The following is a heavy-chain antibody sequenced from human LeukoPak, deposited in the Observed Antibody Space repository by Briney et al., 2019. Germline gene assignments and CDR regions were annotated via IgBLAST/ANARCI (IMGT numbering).Heavy chain of an antibody. CDR1: GGSFSGYY. J-gene: IGHJ4*02. Sequence: SETLSLTCAVYGGSFSGYYWSWIRQPPGKGLEWIGEINHSGSTNYNPPLKSRVTISVDTSKNQFSLKLSSVTAADTAVYYCAGALGGDAGGYFDYWGQGTLVTVSS. CDR2: INHSGST. V-gene: IGHV4-34*01. D-gene: IGHD3-10*01. CDR3: AGALGGDAGGYFDY.